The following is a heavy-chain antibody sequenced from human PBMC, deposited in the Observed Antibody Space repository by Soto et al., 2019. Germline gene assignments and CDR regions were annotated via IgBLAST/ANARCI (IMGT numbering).Heavy chain of an antibody. CDR1: GGSISSGGYY. D-gene: IGHD3-16*01. CDR3: ARVDWGTNWFDP. CDR2: IYYSGST. Sequence: SETLSLTCTVSGGSISSGGYYWSWIRQHPGKGLEWIGYIYYSGSTYYNPSLKSRVTISVDTSKNQFSLKLGSVTAADTAVYYCARVDWGTNWFDPWGQGTLVTVSS. V-gene: IGHV4-31*03. J-gene: IGHJ5*02.